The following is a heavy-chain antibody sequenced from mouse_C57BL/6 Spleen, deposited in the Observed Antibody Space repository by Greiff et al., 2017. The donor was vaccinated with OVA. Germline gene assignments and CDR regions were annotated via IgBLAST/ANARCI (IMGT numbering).Heavy chain of an antibody. D-gene: IGHD1-1*02. Sequence: VQLQQSGAELVRPGASVKLSCTASGFNIKDDYMHWVKQRPEQGLEWIGWIDPENGDTEYASKFQGKATITADTSSNTAYLQLSSLTSEDTAVYYCARRGGNYWYFDVWGTGTTVTVSS. CDR3: ARRGGNYWYFDV. CDR2: IDPENGDT. J-gene: IGHJ1*03. CDR1: GFNIKDDY. V-gene: IGHV14-4*01.